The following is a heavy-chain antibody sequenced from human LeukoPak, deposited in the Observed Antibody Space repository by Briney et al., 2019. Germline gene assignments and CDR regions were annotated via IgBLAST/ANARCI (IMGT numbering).Heavy chain of an antibody. CDR3: ARCGIHGYNYGHDAFDI. CDR2: VKQDGSEK. V-gene: IGHV3-7*01. J-gene: IGHJ3*02. CDR1: GFTFSSYW. Sequence: GGSLRLSCAASGFTFSSYWMSWVRQAPGKGLEWVANVKQDGSEKYYVDSVKGRFTISRDNAKNSLYLQMNGLRVEDTAVYYCARCGIHGYNYGHDAFDIWGQGTMVTVSS. D-gene: IGHD5-18*01.